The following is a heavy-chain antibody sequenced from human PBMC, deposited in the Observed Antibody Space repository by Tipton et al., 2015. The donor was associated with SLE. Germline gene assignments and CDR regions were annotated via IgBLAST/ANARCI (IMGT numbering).Heavy chain of an antibody. Sequence: LRLSCTVSGGSISSDDSFWTWIRQAPGEGLEWIGNIYYSGSTYYNPSLKNRLTIALDTSTNQFSLNLNSVTAADTAMYYCARATYDDFKGVDYWGQGTLVAVSS. CDR3: ARATYDDFKGVDY. D-gene: IGHD3-16*01. CDR1: GGSISSDDSF. CDR2: IYYSGST. V-gene: IGHV4-31*02. J-gene: IGHJ4*02.